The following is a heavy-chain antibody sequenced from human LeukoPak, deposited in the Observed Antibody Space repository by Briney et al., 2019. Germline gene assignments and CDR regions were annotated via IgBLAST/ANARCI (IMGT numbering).Heavy chain of an antibody. J-gene: IGHJ3*02. V-gene: IGHV4-4*07. CDR3: ARDQAIYYGSGSYYPTSDAFDI. D-gene: IGHD3-10*01. CDR2: IYTSGST. CDR1: GGSISSYY. Sequence: KASETLSLTCTVSGGSISSYYWSWIRQPAGKGLEWIGRIYTSGSTNYNPSLKSRVTISVDTSKNQFSLKLSSVTAADTAVYYCARDQAIYYGSGSYYPTSDAFDIWGQGTMVTVSS.